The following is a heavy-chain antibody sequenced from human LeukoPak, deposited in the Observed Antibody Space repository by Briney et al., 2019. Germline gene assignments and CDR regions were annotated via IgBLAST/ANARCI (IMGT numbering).Heavy chain of an antibody. J-gene: IGHJ3*02. D-gene: IGHD3-3*01. CDR1: GGSFSGYY. CDR2: INHSGST. CDR3: ARNPVLEGVITSTIDAFDI. V-gene: IGHV4-34*01. Sequence: SETLSLTCAVYGGSFSGYYWGWIRQPPGKGLEWIGEINHSGSTNYNASLKSRVTISVDTSQNQLSLELSSVTAADTAVYFCARNPVLEGVITSTIDAFDIGGQGTMVTVSS.